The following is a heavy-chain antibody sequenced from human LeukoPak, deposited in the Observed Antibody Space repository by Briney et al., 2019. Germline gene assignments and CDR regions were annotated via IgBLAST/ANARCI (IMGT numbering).Heavy chain of an antibody. CDR2: ISGSGGST. J-gene: IGHJ4*02. D-gene: IGHD2-21*02. Sequence: GGSLRLSCAASGFTFSSYAMSWVRQAPGKGLEWVSAISGSGGSTYYADSVKGRFTISRDNSKNTLYLQMNSLRAEDTAVYCCAKARHIVVVTAIPFDYWGQGTLDTVSS. CDR1: GFTFSSYA. CDR3: AKARHIVVVTAIPFDY. V-gene: IGHV3-23*01.